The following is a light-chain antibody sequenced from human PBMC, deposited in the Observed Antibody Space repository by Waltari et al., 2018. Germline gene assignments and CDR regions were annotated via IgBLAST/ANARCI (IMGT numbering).Light chain of an antibody. CDR3: SSYTSSSTLV. Sequence: QSALTQPASVSGSPGQSITISCTATSSDVGGYNFVSWYQQHPGKAPKLMIYEVSNRPSWVSNRFSGSKSGNTASLTISGLQAEDEADYYCSSYTSSSTLVFGGGTKLTVL. V-gene: IGLV2-14*01. J-gene: IGLJ3*02. CDR2: EVS. CDR1: SSDVGGYNF.